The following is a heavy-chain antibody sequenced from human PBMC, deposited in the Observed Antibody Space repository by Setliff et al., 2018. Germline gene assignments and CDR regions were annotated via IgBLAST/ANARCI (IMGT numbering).Heavy chain of an antibody. J-gene: IGHJ4*02. CDR3: SRLVRYCTTTSCQRLSGGEY. Sequence: ASVKVSCKASGFTFRNYAISWVRQAPGQGLEWMGWISAYNGDTTYTQKLQGRVTMTTDTSTNTAYMEVKSLTSDDTAVYYCSRLVRYCTTTSCQRLSGGEYWGQGTLVTVSS. CDR1: GFTFRNYA. D-gene: IGHD2-2*01. V-gene: IGHV1-18*01. CDR2: ISAYNGDT.